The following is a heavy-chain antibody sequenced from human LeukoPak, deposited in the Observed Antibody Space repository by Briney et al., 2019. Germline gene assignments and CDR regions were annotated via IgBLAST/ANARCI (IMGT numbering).Heavy chain of an antibody. CDR2: IYHSGST. V-gene: IGHV4-39*07. Sequence: SETLSLTCTVSGGSISSSSSYYWGWVHQPPGKGLEWIGTIYHSGSTYYNPSLKSRVTISVDTSKNQFSLKLSSVTAADTAVYYCARAITRYYGSGSYTLPPLFDYWGQGTLVTVSS. D-gene: IGHD3-10*01. J-gene: IGHJ4*02. CDR1: GGSISSSSSYY. CDR3: ARAITRYYGSGSYTLPPLFDY.